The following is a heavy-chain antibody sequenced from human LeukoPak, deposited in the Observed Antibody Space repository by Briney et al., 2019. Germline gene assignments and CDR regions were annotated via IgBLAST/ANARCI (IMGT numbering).Heavy chain of an antibody. J-gene: IGHJ4*02. CDR2: MNPNSGNT. CDR1: GYTFTSYD. V-gene: IGHV1-8*01. CDR3: ARVDLYYDSGYTQAANDY. Sequence: GASVKVSCKASGYTFTSYDINWVRQATGQGLEWMGWMNPNSGNTGYAQKFQGRVTMTTDTPTTTAYMELRSLRSDDTAVYYCARVDLYYDSGYTQAANDYWGQGTLVTVSS. D-gene: IGHD3-16*01.